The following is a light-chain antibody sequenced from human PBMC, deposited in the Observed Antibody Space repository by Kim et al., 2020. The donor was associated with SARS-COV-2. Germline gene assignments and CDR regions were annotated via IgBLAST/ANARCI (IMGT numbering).Light chain of an antibody. CDR3: QQYGSS. CDR2: GAS. J-gene: IGKJ2*01. CDR1: QSVSSSY. V-gene: IGKV3-20*01. Sequence: EIVLTQSPGTLSLSPGERATLSCRTSQSVSSSYLAWYHQKPCQAPRLLIYGASSRATGIPDRFSGSGSGTNFTLTISRLEPEDFAVYFCQQYGSSFGQGTKLEI.